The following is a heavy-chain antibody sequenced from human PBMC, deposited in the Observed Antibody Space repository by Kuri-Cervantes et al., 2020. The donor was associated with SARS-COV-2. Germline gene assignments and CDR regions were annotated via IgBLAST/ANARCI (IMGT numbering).Heavy chain of an antibody. CDR3: ARSSKFYYDILTGYPRCYFDY. CDR2: ISSSSSYI. CDR1: GFIFSDYY. Sequence: GESLKISCTASGFIFSDYYMTWIRQAPGKGLEWVSSISSSSSYIYYADSVKGRFTISRDNAKNSLYLQMNSLRAEDTAVYYCARSSKFYYDILTGYPRCYFDYWGQGTLVTVSS. J-gene: IGHJ4*02. D-gene: IGHD3-9*01. V-gene: IGHV3-11*06.